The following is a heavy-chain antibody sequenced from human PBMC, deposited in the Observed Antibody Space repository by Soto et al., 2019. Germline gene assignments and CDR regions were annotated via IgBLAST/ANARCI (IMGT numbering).Heavy chain of an antibody. J-gene: IGHJ5*02. V-gene: IGHV4-30-2*01. CDR2: ISQTGAT. Sequence: SETLSLTCAVSGGSITSGNSYSWAWIRQPPGRGLEWIGSISQTGATSYNPSLKSRVSVSLDKSKNQFSLRLSSVTAADMAVYYCARAVSPYFGTWFDPWGQGTLVTV. CDR3: ARAVSPYFGTWFDP. D-gene: IGHD3-10*01. CDR1: GGSITSGNSYS.